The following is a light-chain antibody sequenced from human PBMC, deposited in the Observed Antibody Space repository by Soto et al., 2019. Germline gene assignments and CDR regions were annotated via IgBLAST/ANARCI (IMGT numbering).Light chain of an antibody. CDR3: SSYTASNILEV. J-gene: IGLJ1*01. CDR2: EVT. Sequence: QSALTQPASVSGSPGQSITISCTGTSSDVGGYNFVSWYQQHPGKAPKLIIYEVTHRPSGVSNRFSGSKSGNTASLTISGLQAEDEVDYYCSSYTASNILEVFGTGTKLTVL. CDR1: SSDVGGYNF. V-gene: IGLV2-14*01.